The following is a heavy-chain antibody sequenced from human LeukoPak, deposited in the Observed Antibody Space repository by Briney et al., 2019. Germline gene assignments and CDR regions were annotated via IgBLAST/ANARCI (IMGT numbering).Heavy chain of an antibody. D-gene: IGHD6-13*01. Sequence: PSQTLSLTCTVSGGSISSGGYYWSWIRQPPGKGLEWIGYIYHSGSTYYNPSLKSRVTISVDRSKNQFSLKLSSVTAADTAVYYCARDGVPGIAAAPGYWGQGTLVTVSS. V-gene: IGHV4-30-2*01. CDR3: ARDGVPGIAAAPGY. CDR2: IYHSGST. J-gene: IGHJ4*02. CDR1: GGSISSGGYY.